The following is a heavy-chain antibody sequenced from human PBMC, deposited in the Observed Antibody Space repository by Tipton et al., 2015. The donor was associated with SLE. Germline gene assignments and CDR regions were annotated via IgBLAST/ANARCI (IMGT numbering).Heavy chain of an antibody. J-gene: IGHJ4*02. CDR2: IYYSGST. D-gene: IGHD3-10*01. V-gene: IGHV4-59*08. Sequence: TLSLTCTVSGGSISSYYWSWIRQPPGKGLEWIGYIYYSGSTNYNPSLKSRVTISVDTSKNQFSLKLSSVTAADTAVYYCVRMGVIMSAPIDYWGQGTLVTVSS. CDR3: VRMGVIMSAPIDY. CDR1: GGSISSYY.